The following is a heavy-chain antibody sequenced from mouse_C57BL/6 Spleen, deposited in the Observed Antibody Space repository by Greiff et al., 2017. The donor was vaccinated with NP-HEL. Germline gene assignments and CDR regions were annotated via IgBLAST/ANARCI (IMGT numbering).Heavy chain of an antibody. Sequence: VQLQQSGAELVRPGSSVKLSCKASGYTFTSYWMDWVKQRPGQGLEWIGNIYPSDSETHYNQKFKDKATLTVDKSSSTAYMQLSSLTSEDSAVYYCARQVTTVVADWYFDVWGTGTTVTVSS. D-gene: IGHD1-1*01. CDR3: ARQVTTVVADWYFDV. J-gene: IGHJ1*03. V-gene: IGHV1-61*01. CDR2: IYPSDSET. CDR1: GYTFTSYW.